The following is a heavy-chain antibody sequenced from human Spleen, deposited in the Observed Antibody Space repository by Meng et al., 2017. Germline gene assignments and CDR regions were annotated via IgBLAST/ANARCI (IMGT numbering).Heavy chain of an antibody. J-gene: IGHJ4*02. CDR1: GFTFSPYD. CDR2: IGTAADT. Sequence: GESLKISCAAPGFTFSPYDMHWVRQPTGKGLEWVSAIGTAADTYYAGSVKGRFTISRDNSKNTMILQMNGLRAEDTARYYCAKVVRGYYTSSGDCDYWGQGTLVTVSS. D-gene: IGHD3-22*01. CDR3: AKVVRGYYTSSGDCDY. V-gene: IGHV3-13*01.